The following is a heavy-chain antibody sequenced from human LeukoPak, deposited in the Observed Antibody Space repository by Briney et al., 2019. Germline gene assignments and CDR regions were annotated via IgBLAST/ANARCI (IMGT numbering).Heavy chain of an antibody. J-gene: IGHJ6*03. V-gene: IGHV3-23*01. CDR1: GFTFSSYA. D-gene: IGHD6-13*01. Sequence: PGGSLRLSCAASGFTFSSYAMSWVRQAPGKGLEWVSGISGSGGSTYYADSVKGRFTISKDNSKNTLYLQMNSLRAEDTAVYYCAKGGSDLAGIDYYYYYMDVWGKGTTVTVSS. CDR3: AKGGSDLAGIDYYYYYMDV. CDR2: ISGSGGST.